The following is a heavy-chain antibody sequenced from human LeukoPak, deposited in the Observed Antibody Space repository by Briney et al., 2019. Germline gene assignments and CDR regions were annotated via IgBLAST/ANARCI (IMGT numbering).Heavy chain of an antibody. CDR3: ARNNGMDV. V-gene: IGHV3-7*03. CDR2: VNRGGSET. Sequence: PGGSLRLSCAASGFALSSHWMTWVRQVPGRGPEWVANVNRGGSETYYLDSVKGRFTTSKDNAKNSLYLQMNSLRAEDTALYHCARNNGMDVWGQGTTVIVSS. CDR1: GFALSSHW. J-gene: IGHJ6*02.